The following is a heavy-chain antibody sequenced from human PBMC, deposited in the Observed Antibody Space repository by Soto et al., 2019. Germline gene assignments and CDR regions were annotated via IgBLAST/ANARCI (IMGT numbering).Heavy chain of an antibody. Sequence: VGSLRLSCAASGFTFSNSWMSWVRQAPGKGLEWVGRIKSKTDGGTTDYAAPVKGRFTISRDESKNTLHLQMNSLKTEDAAVYYCTIDRPTSRSENSLHYYSSGMDVWGHGTTGTVPS. CDR3: TIDRPTSRSENSLHYYSSGMDV. D-gene: IGHD2-2*01. CDR2: IKSKTDGGTT. V-gene: IGHV3-15*01. J-gene: IGHJ6*02. CDR1: GFTFSNSW.